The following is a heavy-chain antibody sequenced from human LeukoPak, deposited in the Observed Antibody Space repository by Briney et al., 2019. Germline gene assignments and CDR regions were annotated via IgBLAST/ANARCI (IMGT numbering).Heavy chain of an antibody. CDR2: IDDGGTT. Sequence: SETLSLTCTAYGGSFSDYFWSWLRQPPGKGLEWIGEIDDGGTTNYNPSLMSRVTVSMDRSKKQFSLTMNSVTAADTAVYYCARFSRITGGDWGDAFDIWGHGTTVSVSS. J-gene: IGHJ3*02. D-gene: IGHD2-21*02. CDR1: GGSFSDYF. CDR3: ARFSRITGGDWGDAFDI. V-gene: IGHV4-34*01.